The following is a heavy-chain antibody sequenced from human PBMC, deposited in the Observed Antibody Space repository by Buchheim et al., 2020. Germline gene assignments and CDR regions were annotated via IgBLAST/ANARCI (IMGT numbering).Heavy chain of an antibody. V-gene: IGHV3-23*01. J-gene: IGHJ4*02. D-gene: IGHD1-26*01. CDR3: AKGIVGTSLSDY. CDR2: VSGSGGRT. CDR1: GFTFGSYD. Sequence: EVQLLESGGGLVQPGGSLRLSCAASGFTFGSYDMTWVRQAPGKGLEWVSTVSGSGGRTYYADSVRGRFTISRDNSKNPLDLQMNRLRAEDTAVYYCAKGIVGTSLSDYWGQGTL.